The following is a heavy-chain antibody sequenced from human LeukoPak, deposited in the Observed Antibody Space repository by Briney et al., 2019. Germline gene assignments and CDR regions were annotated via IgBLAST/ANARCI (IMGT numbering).Heavy chain of an antibody. D-gene: IGHD6-13*01. CDR2: ISYDGSNK. V-gene: IGHV3-30-3*01. CDR1: GFTFSSYA. CDR3: ARGRGSRRAKDY. Sequence: GGSLRLSCATSGFTFSSYAMHWVRQAPGKGLEWVAVISYDGSNKYYADSVKGRFTISRDNAKNSLYLQMNSLRAEDTAVYYCARGRGSRRAKDYWGQGTLVTVSS. J-gene: IGHJ4*02.